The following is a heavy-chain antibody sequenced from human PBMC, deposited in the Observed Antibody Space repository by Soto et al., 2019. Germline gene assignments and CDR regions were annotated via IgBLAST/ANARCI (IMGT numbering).Heavy chain of an antibody. V-gene: IGHV3-23*01. J-gene: IGHJ5*02. CDR1: GLTFSSYS. D-gene: IGHD3-3*01. Sequence: GGSLRLSCPSSGLTFSSYSMRWVRQAPGNGVESVSGISGSGWNAYYADSVKGRFTISRDNSKNRLYLQMNSLRAEDTAVYYCAKGDKGFVEWLLLYHWGQGTLVTVSS. CDR2: ISGSGWNA. CDR3: AKGDKGFVEWLLLYH.